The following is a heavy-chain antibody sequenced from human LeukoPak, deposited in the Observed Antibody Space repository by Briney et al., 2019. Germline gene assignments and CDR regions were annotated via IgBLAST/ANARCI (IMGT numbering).Heavy chain of an antibody. J-gene: IGHJ1*01. CDR1: GFTFSSHG. CDR2: ISPSGGIT. Sequence: GGSLRLSCAASGFTFSSHGTNWVRQAPGKGLEWVSGISPSGGITYYTDSVKGRFTISRDNFKNTVSLQMNSLRGEDTAVYYCAKDDAWGRYKDWGQGTLVTVSS. CDR3: AKDDAWGRYKD. V-gene: IGHV3-23*01. D-gene: IGHD3-16*01.